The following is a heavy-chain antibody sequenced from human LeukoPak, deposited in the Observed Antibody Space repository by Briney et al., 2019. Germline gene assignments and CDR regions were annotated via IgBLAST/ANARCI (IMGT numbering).Heavy chain of an antibody. V-gene: IGHV4-38-2*01. CDR3: ARVRYNYGDSDY. Sequence: PSETLSLTCAVSGYSISSGYYWGWIRQPPGKGLEWIGTIYHNGNTYYNPSLKSRVTISVDTSKNQFSLKLSSVTAADTAVYYCARVRYNYGDSDYCGQGTLVTVSS. CDR1: GYSISSGYY. J-gene: IGHJ4*02. CDR2: IYHNGNT. D-gene: IGHD5-18*01.